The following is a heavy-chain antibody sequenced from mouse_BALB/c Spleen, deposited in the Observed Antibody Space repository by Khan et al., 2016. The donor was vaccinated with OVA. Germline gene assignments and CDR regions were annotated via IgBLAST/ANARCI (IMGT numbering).Heavy chain of an antibody. CDR1: GDSITSGY. CDR2: ILYSGST. CDR3: ARSTYRYAFAY. J-gene: IGHJ3*01. D-gene: IGHD2-14*01. V-gene: IGHV3-8*02. Sequence: VQLQQPGPSLVKPSQTLSLTCSVTGDSITSGYWCWIRKFPGNKLEYMGYILYSGSTYYNPSLNSRISITRHTSQNQYYLQLNSVTTEDTATCYCARSTYRYAFAYWGQGTLVTVSA.